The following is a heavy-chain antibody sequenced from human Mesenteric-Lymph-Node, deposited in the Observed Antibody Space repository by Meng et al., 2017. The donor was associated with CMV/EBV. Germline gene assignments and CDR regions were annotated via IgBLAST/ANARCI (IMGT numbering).Heavy chain of an antibody. CDR1: GFTFSSYW. CDR2: INSDGSST. CDR3: ARANWNLDFDY. Sequence: GESLKISCAASGFTFSSYWMHWVRQAPGKGLVWVSHINSDGSSTTYADSVKGRFTISRDNAKNTLYLQMNSLRAEDTAVYYCARANWNLDFDYWGQGTLVTVSS. D-gene: IGHD1-1*01. V-gene: IGHV3-74*01. J-gene: IGHJ4*02.